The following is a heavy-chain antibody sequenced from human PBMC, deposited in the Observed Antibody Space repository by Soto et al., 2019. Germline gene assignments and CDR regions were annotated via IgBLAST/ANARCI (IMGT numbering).Heavy chain of an antibody. J-gene: IGHJ4*02. D-gene: IGHD4-4*01. CDR1: GFTFNAYA. CDR2: IGGSGGNR. Sequence: EVQLLESGGGLVQPGGALRLSCAASGFTFNAYAMTWVPQAPGKGLEWVSAIGGSGGNRYYAASVKGRFTISRDNSKDTLDLQMNRLRVEDTAVYYCARVASDYINSVDHWGQGILVTVPS. CDR3: ARVASDYINSVDH. V-gene: IGHV3-23*01.